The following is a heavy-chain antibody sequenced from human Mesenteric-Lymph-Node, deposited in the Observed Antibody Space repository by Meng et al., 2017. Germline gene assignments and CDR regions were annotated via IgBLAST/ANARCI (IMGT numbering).Heavy chain of an antibody. CDR3: ASPYDSSGYDQFDY. V-gene: IGHV3-9*01. Sequence: SLKISCAASGFTFDDYAMHWVRQAPGKGLEWVSGISWNSGSIGYADSVKGRFTISRDNAKNSLYLQMNSLRAEDTAVYYCASPYDSSGYDQFDYWGQGTLVTVSS. D-gene: IGHD3-22*01. CDR1: GFTFDDYA. J-gene: IGHJ4*02. CDR2: ISWNSGSI.